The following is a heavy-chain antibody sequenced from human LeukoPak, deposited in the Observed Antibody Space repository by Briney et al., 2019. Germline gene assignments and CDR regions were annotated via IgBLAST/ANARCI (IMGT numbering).Heavy chain of an antibody. Sequence: PGRSLRLSCAASGFTFSSYGMHWVRQAPGKGLEWVAVIWYDGSNKYYADSVKGRFTISRGNSKNTLYLQMNSLRAEDTAVYYCARSEEPAGHYYYGMDVWGQGTTVTVSS. CDR1: GFTFSSYG. D-gene: IGHD2-2*01. J-gene: IGHJ6*02. CDR3: ARSEEPAGHYYYGMDV. CDR2: IWYDGSNK. V-gene: IGHV3-33*01.